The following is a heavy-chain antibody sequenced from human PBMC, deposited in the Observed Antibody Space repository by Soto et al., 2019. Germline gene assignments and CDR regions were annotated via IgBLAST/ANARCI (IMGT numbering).Heavy chain of an antibody. J-gene: IGHJ5*02. CDR2: IYYSGST. V-gene: IGHV4-31*03. Sequence: QVQLQESGPGLVKPSQTLSLTCTVSGGSISSGGYYWSWIRQHPGKGLEWIGYIYYSGSTYYNPSHKSRVTISVDTSKNQFSLKLSSVTAADTAVYYCARCSIAGTLTDNWFAPWGQGTLVTVSS. D-gene: IGHD1-20*01. CDR3: ARCSIAGTLTDNWFAP. CDR1: GGSISSGGYY.